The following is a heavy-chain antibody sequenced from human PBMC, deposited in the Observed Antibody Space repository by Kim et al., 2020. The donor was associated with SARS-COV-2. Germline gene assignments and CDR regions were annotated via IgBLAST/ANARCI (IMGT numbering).Heavy chain of an antibody. CDR2: IYPGDSDT. D-gene: IGHD3-9*01. J-gene: IGHJ6*02. Sequence: GESLKISCKGSGYSFTSYWIGWVRQMPGKGLEWMGIIYPGDSDTRYSPSFQGQVTISADKSISTAYLQWSSLKASDTAMYYCARDQMYYDILTGYYKPLYYGMDVWGQGTTVTVSS. V-gene: IGHV5-51*01. CDR3: ARDQMYYDILTGYYKPLYYGMDV. CDR1: GYSFTSYW.